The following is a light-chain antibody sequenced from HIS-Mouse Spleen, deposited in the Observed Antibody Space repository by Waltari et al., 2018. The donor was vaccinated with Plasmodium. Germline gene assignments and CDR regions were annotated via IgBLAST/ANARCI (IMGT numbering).Light chain of an antibody. CDR1: ALPKQY. J-gene: IGLJ3*02. V-gene: IGLV3-10*01. CDR3: YSTDSSGNHRV. Sequence: SYELTQPPSVSVSPGQPARITCSGDALPKQYAYWYQQNSGTAPVLVIYEDSKRPSGIPERFSGSSSGTMATLTISGAQVEDEADYYCYSTDSSGNHRVFGGGTKLTVL. CDR2: EDS.